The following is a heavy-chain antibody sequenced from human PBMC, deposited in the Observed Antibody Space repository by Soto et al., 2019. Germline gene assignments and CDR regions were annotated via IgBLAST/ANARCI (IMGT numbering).Heavy chain of an antibody. V-gene: IGHV3-23*01. J-gene: IGHJ3*01. CDR1: GVIFSDYA. CDR2: IRGSGEKT. D-gene: IGHD2-8*01. Sequence: QLLESGGGLVQPGGSLRLSCVGSGVIFSDYAMTWVRQAPGKGPEWVSTIRGSGEKTIYADAMKGRFTVSRDNSKNTLFLQMNSLRGEDSAVYYCAQGSNLLMWGRGTMVTVAS. CDR3: AQGSNLLM.